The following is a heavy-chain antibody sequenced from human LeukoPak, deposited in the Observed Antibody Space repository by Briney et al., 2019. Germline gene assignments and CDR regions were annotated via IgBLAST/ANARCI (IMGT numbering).Heavy chain of an antibody. CDR3: ARHVGIHLWSLYFDY. CDR2: IYSSGST. CDR1: GGSISSYY. J-gene: IGHJ4*02. Sequence: SETLSLTCIVSGGSISSYYWSWIRQHPGKGLEWIGYIYSSGSTDYNPSLKSRATISLDTPNHQFSLKLTSVTAADTAVYYCARHVGIHLWSLYFDYWGQGSLVTVSS. D-gene: IGHD5-18*01. V-gene: IGHV4-59*08.